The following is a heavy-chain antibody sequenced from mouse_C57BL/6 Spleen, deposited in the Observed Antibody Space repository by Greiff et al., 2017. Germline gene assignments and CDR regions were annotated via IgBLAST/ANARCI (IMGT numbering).Heavy chain of an antibody. D-gene: IGHD2-2*01. CDR3: AREGWGSNYGSWFAY. J-gene: IGHJ3*01. Sequence: QVQLQQPGAELVRPGSSVKLSCKASGYTFTSYWMHWVKQRPIQGLEWIGNIDPSDSETHYNQKFKDKATLTVDKSSSTAYMQLSSLTSEDAAVYYCAREGWGSNYGSWFAYWGQGTLVTVAA. V-gene: IGHV1-52*01. CDR1: GYTFTSYW. CDR2: IDPSDSET.